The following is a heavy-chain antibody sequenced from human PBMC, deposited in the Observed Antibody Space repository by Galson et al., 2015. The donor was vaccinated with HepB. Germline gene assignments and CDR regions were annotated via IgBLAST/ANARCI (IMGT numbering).Heavy chain of an antibody. CDR3: ARAREAVAGSYYFDY. Sequence: SLRLSCAASGFTFSDYYMSWIRQAPGKGLEWVSYISSSSSYTNYADSVKGRFTISRDNAKNSLYLQMNSLRAEDTAVYYCARAREAVAGSYYFDYWGQGTLVTVSS. D-gene: IGHD6-19*01. V-gene: IGHV3-11*05. CDR2: ISSSSSYT. CDR1: GFTFSDYY. J-gene: IGHJ4*02.